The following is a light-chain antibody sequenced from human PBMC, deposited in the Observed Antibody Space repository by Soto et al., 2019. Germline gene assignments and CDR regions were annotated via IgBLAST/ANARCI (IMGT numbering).Light chain of an antibody. J-gene: IGKJ1*01. CDR2: DAS. V-gene: IGKV1-5*01. CDR3: QQYNNYFSWT. CDR1: QSISSW. Sequence: DIQMTQSPSTLSASVGDRVTITCRASQSISSWLAWYQQKPGKAPNILIYDASTLVSGVPSRFSGSGSGTEFTLTISRLQPDDFATYYCQQYNNYFSWTFGQGTKVEIK.